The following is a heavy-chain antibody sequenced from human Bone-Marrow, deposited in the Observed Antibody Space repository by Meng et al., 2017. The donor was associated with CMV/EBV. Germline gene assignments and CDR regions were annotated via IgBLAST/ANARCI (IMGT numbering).Heavy chain of an antibody. CDR2: IYSGDST. V-gene: IGHV3-66*01. Sequence: GGSLRLSCAASGFTVSSNYMSWVRQAPGKGMEWVSVIYSGDSTYYADSVKGRFTISRDNYKNTLYLQMNSLRAEDTAVYYCAKFYGSGSYTNYYYYGMDVWVQGTTVTVSS. J-gene: IGHJ6*02. CDR3: AKFYGSGSYTNYYYYGMDV. CDR1: GFTVSSNY. D-gene: IGHD3-10*01.